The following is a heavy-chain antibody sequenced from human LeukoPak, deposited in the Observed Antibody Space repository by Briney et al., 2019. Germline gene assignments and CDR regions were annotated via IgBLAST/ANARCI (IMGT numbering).Heavy chain of an antibody. D-gene: IGHD3-10*01. Sequence: SETLSLTCAVYGGSFSGYYWSWIRQPPGKGLEWIGEINHSGSTNYNPSLKSRVTISVDTSKNQFSLKLSSVTAADTAVYYCARGRNLFLAITMVRGVNYNWVDPWGQGTLITVSS. CDR2: INHSGST. CDR1: GGSFSGYY. V-gene: IGHV4-34*01. CDR3: ARGRNLFLAITMVRGVNYNWVDP. J-gene: IGHJ5*02.